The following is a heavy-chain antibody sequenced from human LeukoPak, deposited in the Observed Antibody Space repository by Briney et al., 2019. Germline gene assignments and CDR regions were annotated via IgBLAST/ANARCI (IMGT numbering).Heavy chain of an antibody. CDR2: ISPYNGNT. V-gene: IGHV1-18*01. CDR3: ARDQGGDYRYYYYYYMDV. J-gene: IGHJ6*03. CDR1: GYTFTSYG. Sequence: GASVKVSCKASGYTFTSYGITWVRQAPGQGLEWMGWISPYNGNTNYVQKLQGRVTMTTDISTSTAYMELRSLRSDDTAVYYCARDQGGDYRYYYYYYMDVWGKGTTVTVPS. D-gene: IGHD4-17*01.